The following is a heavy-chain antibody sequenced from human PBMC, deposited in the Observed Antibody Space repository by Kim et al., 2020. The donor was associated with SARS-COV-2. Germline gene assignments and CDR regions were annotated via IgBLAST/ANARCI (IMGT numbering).Heavy chain of an antibody. D-gene: IGHD6-13*01. V-gene: IGHV1-2*02. CDR2: LSPLSCDT. Sequence: QVPGQGLAWMGWLSPLSCDTEFSEKFQGRVNLTLDTSINTAYMELSSLAPDDAAIYFCVRSRPYYFDSWGQGSLVTVSS. CDR3: VRSRPYYFDS. J-gene: IGHJ4*02.